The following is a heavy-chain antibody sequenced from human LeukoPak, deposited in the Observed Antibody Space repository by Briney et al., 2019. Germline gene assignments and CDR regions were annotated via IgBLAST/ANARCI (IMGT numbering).Heavy chain of an antibody. CDR3: ARDIRYSYGHGY. J-gene: IGHJ4*02. Sequence: GGALRHSCAASGFTFSNYWMSWVRQDPAKGLEWVANIKQDGSEKSYVDSVKGQFTISRDNAKNLLYLQMNSLRAEDTAVYYCARDIRYSYGHGYWGEGTLVTVSS. CDR2: IKQDGSEK. CDR1: GFTFSNYW. D-gene: IGHD5-18*01. V-gene: IGHV3-7*03.